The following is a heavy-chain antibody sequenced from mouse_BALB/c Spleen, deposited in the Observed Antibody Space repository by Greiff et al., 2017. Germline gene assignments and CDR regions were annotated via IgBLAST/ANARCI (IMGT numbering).Heavy chain of an antibody. D-gene: IGHD2-1*01. CDR2: ISSGSSTI. Sequence: EVQGVESGGGLVQPGGSRKLSCAASGFTFSSFGMHWVRQAPEKGLEWVAYISSGSSTIYYADTVKGRFTISRDNPKNTLFLQMTSLRSEDTAMYYCAVYGNYEDYWGQGTTLTVSS. V-gene: IGHV5-17*02. CDR1: GFTFSSFG. CDR3: AVYGNYEDY. J-gene: IGHJ2*01.